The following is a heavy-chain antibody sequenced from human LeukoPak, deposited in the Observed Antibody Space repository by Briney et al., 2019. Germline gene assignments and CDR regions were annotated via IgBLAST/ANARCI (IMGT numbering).Heavy chain of an antibody. CDR2: IYYSGST. CDR1: GGSFSSYY. Sequence: SETLSLTCTVSGGSFSSYYWSWIRQPPGKGLEWIGNIYYSGSTNYNPSLKSRISMSVDTSKNQFSLKLNSVTAADTAVYYCARVGYYDSSDYWGQGTLVTVSS. J-gene: IGHJ4*02. CDR3: ARVGYYDSSDY. D-gene: IGHD3-22*01. V-gene: IGHV4-59*01.